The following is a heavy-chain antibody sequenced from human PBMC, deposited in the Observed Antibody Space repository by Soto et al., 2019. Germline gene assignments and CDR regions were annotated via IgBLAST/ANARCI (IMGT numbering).Heavy chain of an antibody. V-gene: IGHV3-33*01. CDR1: GFTFSSYG. CDR2: IWYDGSNK. J-gene: IGHJ5*01. CDR3: ARDNSSRWYGKTNWFDP. Sequence: QVQLVESGGGVVQPGRSLRLSCAASGFTFSSYGMHWVRQAPGKGLEWVAVIWYDGSNKYYADSVKGRFTISRDNSKNTRYLQTNSLRAEDTAVYYCARDNSSRWYGKTNWFDPWGQGTLVTVS. D-gene: IGHD6-13*01.